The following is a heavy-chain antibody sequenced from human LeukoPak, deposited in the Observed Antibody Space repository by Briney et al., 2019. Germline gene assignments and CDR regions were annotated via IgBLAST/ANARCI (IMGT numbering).Heavy chain of an antibody. CDR2: NNHSGST. J-gene: IGHJ4*02. D-gene: IGHD3-16*02. CDR1: GGSFSGYY. V-gene: IGHV4-34*01. Sequence: SETLSLTCAVYGGSFSGYYWSWIRQPPGKGLEWIGENNHSGSTNYNPSLKSRVTISVDTSKNQFSLKLSSVTAADTAVYYCARAAFGGVIVIRTFDYWGQGTLVTVSS. CDR3: ARAAFGGVIVIRTFDY.